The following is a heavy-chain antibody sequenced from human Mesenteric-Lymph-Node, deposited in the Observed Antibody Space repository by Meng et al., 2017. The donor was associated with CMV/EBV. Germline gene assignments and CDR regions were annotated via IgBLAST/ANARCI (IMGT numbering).Heavy chain of an antibody. CDR1: GFLFSSHA. Sequence: GESLKISCAASGFLFSSHAMSWIRQAPGKGLEWVSGISDGSSNTYYADSVKGRFTVSRDNSRRTLYLQMNNLRAEDTAVYYCAKGYRSYYSMDVWGQGTTVTVSS. J-gene: IGHJ6*02. D-gene: IGHD3-10*01. CDR3: AKGYRSYYSMDV. V-gene: IGHV3-23*01. CDR2: ISDGSSNT.